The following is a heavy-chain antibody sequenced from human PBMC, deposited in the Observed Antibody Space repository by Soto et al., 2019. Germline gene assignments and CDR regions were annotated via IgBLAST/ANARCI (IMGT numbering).Heavy chain of an antibody. CDR1: GRSFSTLG. J-gene: IGHJ4*02. CDR2: IIPLFGKA. Sequence: GASVEVSCKASGRSFSTLGINCVRQAPGQGLEWMGGIIPLFGKARYAETSQGRVTITADTSTGTAYMEVSSLRSDDTAVFYCATAHNSGWYFFDYWGPGTLVTVSS. CDR3: ATAHNSGWYFFDY. V-gene: IGHV1-69*06. D-gene: IGHD6-19*01.